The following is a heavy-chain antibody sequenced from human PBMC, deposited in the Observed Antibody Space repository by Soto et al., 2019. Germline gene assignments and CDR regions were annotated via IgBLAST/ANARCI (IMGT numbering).Heavy chain of an antibody. CDR1: GGSISSSSYY. CDR3: ARHRRGIDQLLTYNWFDP. V-gene: IGHV4-39*01. Sequence: SETLSLTCTVSGGSISSSSYYWGWIRQPPGKGLEWIGSIYYSGSTYYNPSLKSRVTISVDASKNQFSLKLSSVTAADTAVYYCARHRRGIDQLLTYNWFDPWGQGTLVTVSS. D-gene: IGHD2-2*01. J-gene: IGHJ5*02. CDR2: IYYSGST.